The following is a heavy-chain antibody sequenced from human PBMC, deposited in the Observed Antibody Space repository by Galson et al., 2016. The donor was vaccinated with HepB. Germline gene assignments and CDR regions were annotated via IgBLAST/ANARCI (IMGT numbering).Heavy chain of an antibody. J-gene: IGHJ6*02. CDR1: GFTFSSFA. CDR3: AKMKGMVLQSYGMDV. D-gene: IGHD4-11*01. V-gene: IGHV3-23*01. CDR2: ITRSGGT. Sequence: SLRLSCATSGFTFSSFAMSWVRQAPGKGLEWVSAITRSGGTYHADSVKGRFTISRDGYKNTLYLQMNSVRAEDTAMYYCAKMKGMVLQSYGMDVWGQGTTVTVSS.